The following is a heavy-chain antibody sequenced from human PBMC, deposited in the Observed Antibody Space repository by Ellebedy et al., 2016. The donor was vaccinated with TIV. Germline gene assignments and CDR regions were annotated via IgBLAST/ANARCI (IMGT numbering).Heavy chain of an antibody. CDR1: GYTFTNYG. V-gene: IGHV1-18*01. D-gene: IGHD2-21*02. CDR2: IRAYNPNR. Sequence: AASVKVSCKASGYTFTNYGISWVRQAPGQGLEWMGWIRAYNPNRKYAQKLQGRVTMTTDPSTSTAYMELRSLRYDDTAVYYCVTRLHNGVTYWGQGTRVTVSS. CDR3: VTRLHNGVTY. J-gene: IGHJ4*02.